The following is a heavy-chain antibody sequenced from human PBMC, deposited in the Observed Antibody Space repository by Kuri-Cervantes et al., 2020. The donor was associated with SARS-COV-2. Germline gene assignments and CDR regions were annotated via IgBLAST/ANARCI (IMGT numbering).Heavy chain of an antibody. Sequence: ASVKVSCKASGYTFTGYYMHWVRQAPGQGLEWMGWINPNSGGTNYAQKFQGRVTMTRDTSISTAYMELSRLRSDDTAVYYCARGPPIITPRTIVKHEYFQHWGQGTLVTVSS. CDR3: ARGPPIITPRTIVKHEYFQH. D-gene: IGHD4-23*01. CDR1: GYTFTGYY. CDR2: INPNSGGT. V-gene: IGHV1-2*02. J-gene: IGHJ1*01.